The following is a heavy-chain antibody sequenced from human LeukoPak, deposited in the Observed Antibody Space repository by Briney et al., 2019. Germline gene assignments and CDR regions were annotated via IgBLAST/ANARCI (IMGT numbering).Heavy chain of an antibody. CDR2: INTDGSST. CDR1: GFTFSDFW. CDR3: ARRSGIAVAGAFDY. Sequence: PGGSLRLSCAASGFTFSDFWMHWVRQAPGKGLLWVSRINTDGSSTNYAGSVKGRFTISRDNAKNTLYLQMNSLRAEDTAVYYCARRSGIAVAGAFDYWGQGTLVTVSS. D-gene: IGHD6-19*01. V-gene: IGHV3-74*01. J-gene: IGHJ4*02.